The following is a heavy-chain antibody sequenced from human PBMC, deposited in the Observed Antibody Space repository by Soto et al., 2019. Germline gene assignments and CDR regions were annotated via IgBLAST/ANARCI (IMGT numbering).Heavy chain of an antibody. D-gene: IGHD3-22*01. CDR3: ARGYYYDSSGYFAPRFDY. CDR1: GGSISSGGYY. Sequence: SETLSLTCTVSGGSISSGGYYWSWIRQHPGKGLEWIGYIYYSGSTYYNPSLKSRVTISVDTSKNQFSLKLSSVTAADTAVYYCARGYYYDSSGYFAPRFDYWGQGTLVTVSS. CDR2: IYYSGST. J-gene: IGHJ4*02. V-gene: IGHV4-31*03.